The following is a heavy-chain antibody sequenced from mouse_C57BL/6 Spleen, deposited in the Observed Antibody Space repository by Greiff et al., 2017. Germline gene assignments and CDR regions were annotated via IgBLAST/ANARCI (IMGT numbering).Heavy chain of an antibody. D-gene: IGHD1-1*01. J-gene: IGHJ1*03. V-gene: IGHV1-59*01. Sequence: QVQLQQPGAELVRPGTSVKLSCKASGYTFTSYWMHWVKQRPGQGLEWIGVIDPSDSYTNYNQKFKGKATLTVDTSSSTAYMQLSSLTSEDSAVYYCARRYDYGSSYGYFDVWGTGTTVTVSS. CDR2: IDPSDSYT. CDR1: GYTFTSYW. CDR3: ARRYDYGSSYGYFDV.